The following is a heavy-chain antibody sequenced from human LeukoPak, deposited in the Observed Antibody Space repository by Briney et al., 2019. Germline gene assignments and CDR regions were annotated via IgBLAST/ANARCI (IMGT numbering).Heavy chain of an antibody. D-gene: IGHD3-16*01. J-gene: IGHJ6*02. CDR2: IYSGGLT. Sequence: PGGSLRLSCAVSGFTVSENYMSWVRQAPGKGLEWVSTIYSGGLTYYADPVKGKFTISRDNSKNTLYLQMSSLRAEDTAVYYCVRDRWPGLGVFWGQGTTVTVSS. CDR1: GFTVSENY. CDR3: VRDRWPGLGVF. V-gene: IGHV3-66*01.